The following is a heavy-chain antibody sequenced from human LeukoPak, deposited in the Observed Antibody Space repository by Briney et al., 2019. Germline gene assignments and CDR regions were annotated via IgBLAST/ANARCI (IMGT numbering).Heavy chain of an antibody. V-gene: IGHV3-48*03. CDR2: ISSSGSTI. J-gene: IGHJ3*02. Sequence: GGSLRLSCAASGFTFSSYKMTWVRQAPGKGLEWVSYISSSGSTIYYADSVKGRFTISRDNAKNSLYLQMNSSRGEDTAVYYYAILKSRFNFIIPWVAFGIWGQGTMVTVSS. D-gene: IGHD3-10*01. CDR3: AILKSRFNFIIPWVAFGI. CDR1: GFTFSSYK.